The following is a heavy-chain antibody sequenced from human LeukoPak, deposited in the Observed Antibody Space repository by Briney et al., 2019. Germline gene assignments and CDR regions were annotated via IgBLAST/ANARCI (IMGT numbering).Heavy chain of an antibody. CDR3: ARAPLRPGVYYMDV. Sequence: ASVKASCKASGYTFTGYYMHWVRQATGQGLEWMGWMNPDSGNTGYAQKFQDRVTITRNTSISTAYMDLSSLRSEDTAVYYCARAPLRPGVYYMDVWGKGTTVTVSS. J-gene: IGHJ6*03. CDR2: MNPDSGNT. D-gene: IGHD7-27*01. V-gene: IGHV1-8*03. CDR1: GYTFTGYY.